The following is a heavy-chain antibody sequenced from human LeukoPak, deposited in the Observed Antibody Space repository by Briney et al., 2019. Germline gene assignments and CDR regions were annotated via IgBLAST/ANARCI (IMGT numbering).Heavy chain of an antibody. V-gene: IGHV4-30-4*08. CDR1: DGSISSGDYY. Sequence: SETLSLTCTVSDGSISSGDYYWSWIRQPPGKGLEWIGYIYYSGSTYYNPSLRSRITISVDTSKNQFSLKLSSVTAADTAVYYCARGVRFDFWSGYEDYWGQGTLVTVSS. J-gene: IGHJ4*02. CDR3: ARGVRFDFWSGYEDY. CDR2: IYYSGST. D-gene: IGHD3-3*01.